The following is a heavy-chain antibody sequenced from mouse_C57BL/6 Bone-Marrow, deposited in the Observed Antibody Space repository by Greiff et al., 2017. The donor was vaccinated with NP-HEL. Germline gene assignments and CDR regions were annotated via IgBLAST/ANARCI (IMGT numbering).Heavy chain of an antibody. Sequence: EVQLVESGGGLVKPGGSLKLSCAASGFTFSDYGMHWVRQAPEKGLEWVAYISSGSSTIYYADTVKGQFTISRDNAKNTLFLQMTKLRSEDTAMDDGARGADVDDGGQGTTRTVSS. CDR1: GFTFSDYG. J-gene: IGHJ2*01. V-gene: IGHV5-17*01. CDR2: ISSGSSTI. D-gene: IGHD6-1*01. CDR3: ARGADVDD.